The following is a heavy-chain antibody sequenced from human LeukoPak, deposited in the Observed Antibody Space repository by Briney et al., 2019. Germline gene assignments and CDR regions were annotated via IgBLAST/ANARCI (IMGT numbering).Heavy chain of an antibody. Sequence: GGSLRLSCAASGFAFSSYDMHWVRQTTGKGLEWVSSIGIAGDTYYPGSVKGRFTISRENAKNSLYLQMNSLRAGDTAVYYCARAPPYSSASWGYYGMDVWGQGTTVTVSS. J-gene: IGHJ6*02. CDR2: IGIAGDT. CDR3: ARAPPYSSASWGYYGMDV. V-gene: IGHV3-13*01. CDR1: GFAFSSYD. D-gene: IGHD6-6*01.